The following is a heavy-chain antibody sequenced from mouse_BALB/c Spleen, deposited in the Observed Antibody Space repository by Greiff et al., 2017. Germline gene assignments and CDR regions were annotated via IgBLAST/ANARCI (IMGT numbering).Heavy chain of an antibody. CDR1: GFSLTSYG. J-gene: IGHJ2*01. CDR2: IWSGGST. Sequence: QVHVKQSGPGLVQPSQSLSITCTVSGFSLTSYGVHWVRQSPGKGLEWLGVIWSGGSTDYNAAFISRLSISKDNSKSQVFFKMNSLQANDTAIYYCAREGLRRTDYFDYWGQGTTLTVSS. V-gene: IGHV2-2*02. CDR3: AREGLRRTDYFDY. D-gene: IGHD2-4*01.